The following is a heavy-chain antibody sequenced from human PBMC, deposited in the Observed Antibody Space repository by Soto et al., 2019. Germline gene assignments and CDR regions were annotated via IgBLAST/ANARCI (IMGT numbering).Heavy chain of an antibody. CDR2: IYYSGST. D-gene: IGHD1-7*01. CDR1: GGSISSYY. J-gene: IGHJ6*03. Sequence: PSETLSLTCTVSGGSISSYYWSWIRQPPGKGLEWIGYIYYSGSTNYNPSLKSRVTISVDTSKNQFSLKLSSVTAADTAVYYCARRSGTRQSHYYYYYMDVWGKGTTVTVSS. V-gene: IGHV4-59*08. CDR3: ARRSGTRQSHYYYYYMDV.